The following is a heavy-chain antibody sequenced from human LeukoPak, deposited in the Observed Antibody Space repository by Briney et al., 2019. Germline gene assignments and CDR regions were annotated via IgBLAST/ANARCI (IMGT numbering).Heavy chain of an antibody. CDR2: ISYDGSNK. CDR3: ARVVSYSSSWYYYYMDV. D-gene: IGHD6-13*01. Sequence: GGSLRLSCAASGFTFSSYAMHWVRQAPGKGLEWVAVISYDGSNKYYADSVKGRFTISRDNSKNTLYLQMNSLRAEDTAVYYCARVVSYSSSWYYYYMDVWGKGTTVTVSS. V-gene: IGHV3-30*04. CDR1: GFTFSSYA. J-gene: IGHJ6*03.